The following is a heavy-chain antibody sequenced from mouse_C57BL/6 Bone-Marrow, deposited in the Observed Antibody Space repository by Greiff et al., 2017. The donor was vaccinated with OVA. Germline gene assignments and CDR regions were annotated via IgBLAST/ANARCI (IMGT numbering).Heavy chain of an antibody. CDR2: ISSGSSTI. CDR1: GFTFSDYG. V-gene: IGHV5-17*01. J-gene: IGHJ1*03. CDR3: ARINYWYFDV. Sequence: EVKLMKSGGGLVKPGGSLKLSCAASGFTFSDYGMHWVRQAPEKGLEWVAYISSGSSTIYYADTVKGRFTISRDNAKNTLFLQMTSLRSEDTAMYYCARINYWYFDVWGTGTTVTVSS.